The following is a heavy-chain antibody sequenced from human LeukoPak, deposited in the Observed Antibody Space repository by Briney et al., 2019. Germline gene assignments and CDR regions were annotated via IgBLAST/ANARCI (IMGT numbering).Heavy chain of an antibody. CDR1: GGSVSSHRYY. CDR3: ARGREDFWSGYTSRYYMDV. V-gene: IGHV4-34*01. D-gene: IGHD3-3*01. J-gene: IGHJ6*03. CDR2: INHSGST. Sequence: NPSETLSLTCTVSGGSVSSHRYYWSWIRQPPGKGLEWVGEINHSGSTNYNPSLKSRVTISVDTSKNQFSLKLSSVTAADTAVYYCARGREDFWSGYTSRYYMDVWGKGTTVTVSS.